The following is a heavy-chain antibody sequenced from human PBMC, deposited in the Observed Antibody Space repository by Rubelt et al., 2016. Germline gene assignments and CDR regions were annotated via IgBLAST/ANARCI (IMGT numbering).Heavy chain of an antibody. CDR2: INHSGST. D-gene: IGHD3-10*01. CDR3: AKVFNYYGSGTYYNR. Sequence: GYYWSWIRQPPGKGLEWIGEINHSGSTNYNPSLKSRVTISIDTSKKQFSLKLSSVTAADTAVYYCAKVFNYYGSGTYYNRWGQGTLVTVSS. CDR1: GYY. J-gene: IGHJ4*02. V-gene: IGHV4-34*01.